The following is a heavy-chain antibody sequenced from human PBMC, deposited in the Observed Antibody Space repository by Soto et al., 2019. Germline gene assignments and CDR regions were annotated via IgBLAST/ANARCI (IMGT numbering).Heavy chain of an antibody. D-gene: IGHD3-10*01. J-gene: IGHJ6*02. CDR3: ARAGQALLWFGELSRGYYYYYGMDV. CDR2: INHSGST. CDR1: GGSFSGYY. Sequence: TLSLTCAVYGGSFSGYYWSWIRQPPGKGLEWIGEINHSGSTNYNPSLKSRVTISVDTSKNQFSLKLSSVTAADTAVYYCARAGQALLWFGELSRGYYYYYGMDVWGQGTTVTVS. V-gene: IGHV4-34*01.